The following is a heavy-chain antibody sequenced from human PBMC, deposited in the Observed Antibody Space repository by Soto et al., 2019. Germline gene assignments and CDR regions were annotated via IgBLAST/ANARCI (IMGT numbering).Heavy chain of an antibody. V-gene: IGHV4-31*03. J-gene: IGHJ4*02. CDR1: GGSITSGGYY. D-gene: IGHD3-10*01. Sequence: PSETLSLTCTVSGGSITSGGYYWNWIRQHAGKGLQWIAYFEYTDNTFYNPSHKSRVSVSVDTSKNQFSLKLNSVTAADTAMYYCARDNPHVTMVRGVMYFCGQGTPVTVSS. CDR2: FEYTDNT. CDR3: ARDNPHVTMVRGVMYF.